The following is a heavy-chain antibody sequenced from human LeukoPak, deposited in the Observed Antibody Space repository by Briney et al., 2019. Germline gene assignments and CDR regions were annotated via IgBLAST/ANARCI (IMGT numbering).Heavy chain of an antibody. CDR3: ARDNGSGKTQPFGY. D-gene: IGHD3-10*01. Sequence: GWSLRLSCAASLLTFSSHSMNSVRQAPGKGLEWVSSISSSSSYIYYADSVKGRFTISRDNAKNSLYLQMNSLRAEDTAVYYCARDNGSGKTQPFGYWGQGTRVTVSS. CDR2: ISSSSSYI. CDR1: LLTFSSHS. J-gene: IGHJ4*02. V-gene: IGHV3-21*01.